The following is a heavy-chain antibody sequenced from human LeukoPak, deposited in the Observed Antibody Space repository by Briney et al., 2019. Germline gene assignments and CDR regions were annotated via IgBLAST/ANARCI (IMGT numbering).Heavy chain of an antibody. V-gene: IGHV3-30*02. CDR3: AKDQDTAIVFDY. Sequence: GGSLRLSCAASGFTFSSYGMYWVRQAPGKGLEWVAFIRYDGSNKYYADSVKGRFTISRDNSKNTLHLQMNSLRAEDTAVYYCAKDQDTAIVFDYWGQGTLVTVSS. D-gene: IGHD5-18*01. J-gene: IGHJ4*02. CDR2: IRYDGSNK. CDR1: GFTFSSYG.